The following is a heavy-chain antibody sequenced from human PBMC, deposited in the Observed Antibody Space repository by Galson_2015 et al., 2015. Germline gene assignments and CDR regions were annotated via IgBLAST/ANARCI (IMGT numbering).Heavy chain of an antibody. CDR3: AKDISRGVVPAALFDY. Sequence: SLRLSCAASGFTFSSYGMHWVRQAPGKGLEWVAVISYDGSNKYYAGSVKGRFTISRDNSKNTLYLQMNSLRAEDTAVYYCAKDISRGVVPAALFDYWGQGTLVTVSS. J-gene: IGHJ4*02. CDR1: GFTFSSYG. D-gene: IGHD2-2*01. V-gene: IGHV3-30*18. CDR2: ISYDGSNK.